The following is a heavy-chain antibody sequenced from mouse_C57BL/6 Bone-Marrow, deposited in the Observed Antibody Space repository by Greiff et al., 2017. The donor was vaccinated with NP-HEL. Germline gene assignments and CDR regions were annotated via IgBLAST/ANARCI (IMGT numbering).Heavy chain of an antibody. CDR2: INYDGSST. Sequence: EVKVVESEGGLVQPGSSMKLSCTASGFTFSDYYMAWVRQVPEKGLEWVANINYDGSSTYYLDSLKSRFIISRDNAKNILYLQMSSLKSEDTATYYCAREGDYYGSSFPYWYFDVWGTGTTVTVSS. D-gene: IGHD1-1*01. CDR3: AREGDYYGSSFPYWYFDV. J-gene: IGHJ1*03. CDR1: GFTFSDYY. V-gene: IGHV5-16*01.